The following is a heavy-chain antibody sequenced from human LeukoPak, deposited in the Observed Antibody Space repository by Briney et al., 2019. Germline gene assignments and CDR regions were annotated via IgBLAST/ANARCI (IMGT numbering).Heavy chain of an antibody. CDR3: ARHRDGYHFDY. Sequence: SETLSLTCAVYGGSFSGYYWSWIRQPPGKGLEWIGYIYYSGSTNYNPSLKSRVTISVDTSKKQFSLKLSSVTAADTAMYYCARHRDGYHFDYWGQGTLVTVSS. CDR1: GGSFSGYY. J-gene: IGHJ4*02. V-gene: IGHV4-59*08. CDR2: IYYSGST. D-gene: IGHD5-24*01.